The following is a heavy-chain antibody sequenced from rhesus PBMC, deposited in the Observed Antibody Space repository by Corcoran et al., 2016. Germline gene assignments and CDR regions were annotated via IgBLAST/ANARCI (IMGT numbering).Heavy chain of an antibody. CDR3: ARGPYCSSTYCSSNFDY. Sequence: QVQLQESGPGLVKPSETLSLTCAVSGYSISSGYYWNWIRPPPGQGLAWIGSIYGSGGSNSLNPPLKSRVTRSVDTSKNQFSLKLSSVTAADTAVYYCARGPYCSSTYCSSNFDYWGQGVLVTVSS. V-gene: IGHV4S14*01. J-gene: IGHJ4*01. D-gene: IGHD2-15*01. CDR2: IYGSGGSN. CDR1: GYSISSGYY.